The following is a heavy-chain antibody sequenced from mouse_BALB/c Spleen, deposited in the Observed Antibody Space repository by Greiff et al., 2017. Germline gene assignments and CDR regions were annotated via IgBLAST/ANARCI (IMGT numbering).Heavy chain of an antibody. J-gene: IGHJ4*01. CDR3: ATYSIAMDY. CDR2: INPSSGYT. Sequence: QVQLQQSAAELARPGASVKMSCKASGYTFTSYTMHWVKQRPGQGLEWIGYINPSSGYTEYNQKFKDKTTLTADKSSSTAYMQLSSLTSEDSAVYYCATYSIAMDYWGEGTSVTVSS. D-gene: IGHD2-10*01. V-gene: IGHV1-4*02. CDR1: GYTFTSYT.